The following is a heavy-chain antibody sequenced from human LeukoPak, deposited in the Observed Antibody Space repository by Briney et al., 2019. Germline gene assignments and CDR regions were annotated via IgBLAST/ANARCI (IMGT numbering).Heavy chain of an antibody. V-gene: IGHV4-4*07. CDR2: IYTSGST. J-gene: IGHJ4*02. CDR1: GGSISSYY. D-gene: IGHD2-15*01. CDR3: ARDIGYCSGGSCYPFDY. Sequence: SETLSLTCTVSGGSISSYYWSWIRQPAGKRLEWIGRIYTSGSTNYNPSLKSRVTMSVDTSKNQFSRKLSSVTAADTAVYYCARDIGYCSGGSCYPFDYWGQGTLVTVSS.